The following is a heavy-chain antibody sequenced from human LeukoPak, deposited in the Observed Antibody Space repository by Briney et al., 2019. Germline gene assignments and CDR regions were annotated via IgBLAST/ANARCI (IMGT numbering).Heavy chain of an antibody. J-gene: IGHJ4*02. Sequence: GGSLRLSCAASGFTFRTYWMAWVRQAPGKGLEWVANIKGDESARHQADSVKGRFTISRDNARNSLYLQMSSLRGDDTAVYYCARDVVGSLDYWGQGTLVTVSS. CDR1: GFTFRTYW. CDR2: IKGDESAR. V-gene: IGHV3-7*01. CDR3: ARDVVGSLDY. D-gene: IGHD1-26*01.